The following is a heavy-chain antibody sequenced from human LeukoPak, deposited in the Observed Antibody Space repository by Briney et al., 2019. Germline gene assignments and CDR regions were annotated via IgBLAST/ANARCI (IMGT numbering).Heavy chain of an antibody. CDR1: GGSFSGYY. CDR2: INHSGST. J-gene: IGHJ3*02. D-gene: IGHD2-2*01. Sequence: PSETLSFTCAVYGGSFSGYYWSWIRQPPGKGLEWIGEINHSGSTNYNPSLKSRVTISVDTSKNQFSLKLSSVTAADTAVYYCARVRLGKDIVVVPAARPRAFDIWGQGTMVTVSS. CDR3: ARVRLGKDIVVVPAARPRAFDI. V-gene: IGHV4-34*01.